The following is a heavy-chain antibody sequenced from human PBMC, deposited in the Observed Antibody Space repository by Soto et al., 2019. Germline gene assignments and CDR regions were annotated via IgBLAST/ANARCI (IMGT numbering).Heavy chain of an antibody. J-gene: IGHJ4*02. CDR3: AREGYSYGYGAFDY. D-gene: IGHD5-18*01. CDR2: INAGNGNT. V-gene: IGHV1-3*01. Sequence: DSVKVCFKASGYPFTSYAIHWVRRAPGQRLEWMGWINAGNGNTKYSQKLQGRVTITRDTSASTAYMELSSLRSEDTAVYYCAREGYSYGYGAFDYWGQGTMVTVSS. CDR1: GYPFTSYA.